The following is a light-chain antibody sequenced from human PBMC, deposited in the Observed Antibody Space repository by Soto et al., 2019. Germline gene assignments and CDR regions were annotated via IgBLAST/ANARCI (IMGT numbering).Light chain of an antibody. V-gene: IGLV2-14*01. Sequence: QSALTQPASVSGSPGQSITISCTGTSSDVGGYNYVSWYQQHPGKAPKLMIYDVSNRPSGVSNRFSGSKSGSTASLTISGLQAEDEADYYCSSYTSGSTRYVFGPGTKVTVL. CDR1: SSDVGGYNY. CDR3: SSYTSGSTRYV. J-gene: IGLJ1*01. CDR2: DVS.